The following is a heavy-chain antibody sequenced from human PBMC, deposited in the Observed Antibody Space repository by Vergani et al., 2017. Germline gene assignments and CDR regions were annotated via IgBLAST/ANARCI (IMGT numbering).Heavy chain of an antibody. CDR1: GYSISSGYF. CDR3: ARHLRGYSYGVFDY. J-gene: IGHJ4*02. D-gene: IGHD5-18*01. CDR2: IDRTGRT. Sequence: QVQLQESGPRLVKPSETLSLICSVSGYSISSGYFWGWIRQSPGKGLEWLCTIDRTGRTHLSTSLKSRLTISVDTTKNQLSLRLTSATAADTAVYYCARHLRGYSYGVFDYWGQGREVTVSS. V-gene: IGHV4-38-2*02.